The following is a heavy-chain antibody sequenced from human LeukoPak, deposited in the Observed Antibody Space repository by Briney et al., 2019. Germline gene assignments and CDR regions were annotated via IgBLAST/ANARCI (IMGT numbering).Heavy chain of an antibody. J-gene: IGHJ6*02. Sequence: PSETLSLTCTVSGGSFNSYYWSWIRQPAGKGLEWIGRIYTSGSTNFNTSLKSRVTMSVDTSKKQFSLKLSSVTAADTAVYYCARDFADNLTGYYTFAMDVWGQGTTVTVSS. CDR1: GGSFNSYY. CDR3: ARDFADNLTGYYTFAMDV. D-gene: IGHD3-9*01. CDR2: IYTSGST. V-gene: IGHV4-4*07.